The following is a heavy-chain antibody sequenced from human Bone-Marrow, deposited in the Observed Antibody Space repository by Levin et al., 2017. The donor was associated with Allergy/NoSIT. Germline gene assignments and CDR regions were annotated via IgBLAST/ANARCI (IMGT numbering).Heavy chain of an antibody. J-gene: IGHJ3*02. CDR2: IYWDDDK. D-gene: IGHD3-10*01. Sequence: SGPTLVKPTQTLTLTCTFSGFSLSTSGVGVGWIRQPPGKALEWLALIYWDDDKRYSPSLKSRLTITKDTSKNQVVLTMTNMDPVDTATYYCAHSYHYGSGSYDNGGDAFDIWGQGTMVTVSS. V-gene: IGHV2-5*02. CDR3: AHSYHYGSGSYDNGGDAFDI. CDR1: GFSLSTSGVG.